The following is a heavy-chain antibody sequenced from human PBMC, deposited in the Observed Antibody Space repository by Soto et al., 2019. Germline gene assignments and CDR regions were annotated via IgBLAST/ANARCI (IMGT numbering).Heavy chain of an antibody. J-gene: IGHJ6*02. V-gene: IGHV1-2*04. CDR2: INPNSGGT. D-gene: IGHD2-8*01. CDR1: GYTFTGYY. CDR3: ARGYCTNGVCPYGMDV. Sequence: APVKVSCKASGYTFTGYYMHWVRQAPGQGLEWMGWINPNSGGTNYAQKFQGWVTMTRDTSISTAYMELSRLRSDDTAVYYCARGYCTNGVCPYGMDVWGQGTTVTVSS.